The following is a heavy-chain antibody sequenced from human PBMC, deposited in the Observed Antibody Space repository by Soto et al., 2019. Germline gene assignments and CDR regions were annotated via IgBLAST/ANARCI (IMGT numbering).Heavy chain of an antibody. J-gene: IGHJ6*03. CDR3: ARDLVAADLLMDV. D-gene: IGHD2-15*01. Sequence: EVQLVESGGGLVQPGGSLRLSCAASGFTFSSYAMHWVRQAPGKGLEYVSAISSNGGSTYYANSVKGRFTISRDNSKNTLYLQMGSLRAEDMAVYYCARDLVAADLLMDVWGKGTTVTVSS. CDR2: ISSNGGST. V-gene: IGHV3-64*01. CDR1: GFTFSSYA.